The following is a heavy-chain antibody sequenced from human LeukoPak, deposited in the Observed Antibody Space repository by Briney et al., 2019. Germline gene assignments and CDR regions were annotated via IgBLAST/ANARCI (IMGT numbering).Heavy chain of an antibody. CDR3: ARDASNWGYDY. V-gene: IGHV3-7*01. D-gene: IGHD7-27*01. Sequence: PGGSLRLSCAASGFTFSNYWMSWVRQAPGKGLEWVANIKQDGSEKYYVDSVKGRFTISRDNAKNSLYLQMNSLRAEDTAVYYCARDASNWGYDYWGQGTLVTVSS. CDR2: IKQDGSEK. CDR1: GFTFSNYW. J-gene: IGHJ4*02.